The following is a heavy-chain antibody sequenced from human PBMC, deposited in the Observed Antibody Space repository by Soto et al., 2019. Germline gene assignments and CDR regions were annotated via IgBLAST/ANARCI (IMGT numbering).Heavy chain of an antibody. V-gene: IGHV1-18*01. CDR1: GYTFITYG. Sequence: QVQLVQSGAEVKKPGASVKVSCKASGYTFITYGVSWVRQAPGQGLDWLGRISTYNGNTRYAERLQGRVTMTTDPTTNTAYMELRKLRSDDKAVYYCARGPMDYYDTSANYFLDYWGQGTLVTVSS. CDR3: ARGPMDYYDTSANYFLDY. J-gene: IGHJ4*02. D-gene: IGHD3-22*01. CDR2: ISTYNGNT.